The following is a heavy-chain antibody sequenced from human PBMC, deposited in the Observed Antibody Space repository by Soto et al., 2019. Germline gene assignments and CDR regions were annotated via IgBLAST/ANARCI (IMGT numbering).Heavy chain of an antibody. J-gene: IGHJ4*02. V-gene: IGHV1-46*01. CDR3: ARGSGYYYWDDY. D-gene: IGHD3-22*01. CDR1: GYAFTSYH. CDR2: INPSGGST. Sequence: ASVKVSCKASGYAFTSYHMHWVRQAPGQGLQWMGIINPSGGSTFYAQKFQGRVTMTRDTSTSTVYMDLSSLRSEDTAVYYCARGSGYYYWDDYWGQGTLVTVSS.